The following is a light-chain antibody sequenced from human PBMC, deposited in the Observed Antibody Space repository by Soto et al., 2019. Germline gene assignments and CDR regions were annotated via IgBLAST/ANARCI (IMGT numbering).Light chain of an antibody. CDR2: DTY. CDR3: LLVYRDGWV. CDR1: TGPVTSSHY. V-gene: IGLV7-46*01. J-gene: IGLJ3*02. Sequence: QAVVTQEPSLTVSPGGTVTLTCGSSTGPVTSSHYPYWFQQKAGQAPRTLIYDTYNKQSWTPARFSGSLLGGKAALTLSGAQPEDEADYHCLLVYRDGWVFGGGTKLTVL.